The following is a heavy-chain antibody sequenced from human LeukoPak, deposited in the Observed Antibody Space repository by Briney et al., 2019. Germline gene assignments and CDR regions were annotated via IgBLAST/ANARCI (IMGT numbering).Heavy chain of an antibody. Sequence: GGSLRLSCAASGFTVSSHYMSWVRQAPGKGLEWVSIIYSGGSTYSADSVKGGFTISRDNSKNTLYLQMKSLRGEDTAVYYCARSYTPRSFDYWGQGTLVTVSS. V-gene: IGHV3-66*01. CDR1: GFTVSSHY. CDR3: ARSYTPRSFDY. D-gene: IGHD2-2*02. J-gene: IGHJ4*02. CDR2: IYSGGST.